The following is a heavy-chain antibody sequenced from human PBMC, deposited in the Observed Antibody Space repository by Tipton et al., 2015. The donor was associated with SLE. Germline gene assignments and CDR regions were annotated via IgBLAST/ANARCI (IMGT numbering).Heavy chain of an antibody. CDR3: ARPALLVVTRGAFDI. Sequence: SLRLSCAASGFTFSSYAMSWVRQAPGKGLEWVTNIKQDGSEKYYVDSVKGRFTISRDNAKNSLYLQMNSLRAEDTAVYYCARPALLVVTRGAFDIWGQGTMVTVSS. J-gene: IGHJ3*02. CDR2: IKQDGSEK. CDR1: GFTFSSYA. D-gene: IGHD4-23*01. V-gene: IGHV3-7*01.